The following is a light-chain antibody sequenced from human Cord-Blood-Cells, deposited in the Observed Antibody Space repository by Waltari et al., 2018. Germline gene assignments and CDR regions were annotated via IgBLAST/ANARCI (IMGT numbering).Light chain of an antibody. CDR2: DVS. V-gene: IGLV2-14*01. CDR3: SSYTSSSSYV. Sequence: QSALTQPASVSGSPGQSITISCTGTSSDVGGYNYVSWYQQHPGKAPKLMIYDVSNRPSVVSKRFSGSKSGNTASLTLSGLQAEDEADYYCSSYTSSSSYVFGTGTKVTVL. J-gene: IGLJ1*01. CDR1: SSDVGGYNY.